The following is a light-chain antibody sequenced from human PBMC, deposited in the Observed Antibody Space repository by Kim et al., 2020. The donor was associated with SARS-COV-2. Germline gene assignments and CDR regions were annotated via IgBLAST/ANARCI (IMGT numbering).Light chain of an antibody. CDR1: SSDVGRYNY. CDR3: SSYASSRSYV. Sequence: QSALTQPASVSGSPGQSITISCTGTSSDVGRYNYVSWYQHHPGKAPKLMIYDVSERPSGVSDRFSGSKSGNTASLTISGLQAEDEADYYCSSYASSRSYVFGTGTKAPS. V-gene: IGLV2-14*03. CDR2: DVS. J-gene: IGLJ1*01.